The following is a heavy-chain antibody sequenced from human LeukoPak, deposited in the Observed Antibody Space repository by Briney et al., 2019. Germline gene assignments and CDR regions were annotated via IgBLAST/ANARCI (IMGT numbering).Heavy chain of an antibody. Sequence: ASVKVSCKASGYTFTGYYMHWVRQAPGQGLEWMGWISAYNGNTNYAQKLQGRVTMTTDTSTSTAYMELRSLRSDDTAVYYCATSLALRRITKVPRAFDIWGQGTMVTVSS. J-gene: IGHJ3*02. CDR3: ATSLALRRITKVPRAFDI. CDR2: ISAYNGNT. V-gene: IGHV1-18*04. CDR1: GYTFTGYY. D-gene: IGHD3-10*01.